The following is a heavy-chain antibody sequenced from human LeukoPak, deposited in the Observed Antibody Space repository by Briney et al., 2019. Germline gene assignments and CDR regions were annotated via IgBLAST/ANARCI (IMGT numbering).Heavy chain of an antibody. Sequence: ASVKVSCKASGGTFSSYAISWVRQAPGQGLEWMGGIIPIFGTANYAQKFQGRVTITTDESTSTAYMELSSLRSEDTAVYYCARDHDYGDYAPLPDGVWGKGTTVTVSS. CDR3: ARDHDYGDYAPLPDGV. V-gene: IGHV1-69*05. CDR1: GGTFSSYA. CDR2: IIPIFGTA. D-gene: IGHD4-17*01. J-gene: IGHJ6*04.